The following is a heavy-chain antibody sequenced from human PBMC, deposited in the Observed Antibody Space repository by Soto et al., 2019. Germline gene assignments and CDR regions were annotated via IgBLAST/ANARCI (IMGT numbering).Heavy chain of an antibody. V-gene: IGHV1-18*01. Sequence: QVPLVQSGAEVKKPGASVMVSCKASGYTFITYGVSWVRQAPGQGLDWLGWISTYNGNTRYAERLQGRVTMTTDTTTNTAYMELRNLRSDDTAVYYCARGPTDYYDNSANYFLDYWGQGTLVTVSS. CDR3: ARGPTDYYDNSANYFLDY. CDR2: ISTYNGNT. J-gene: IGHJ4*02. CDR1: GYTFITYG. D-gene: IGHD3-22*01.